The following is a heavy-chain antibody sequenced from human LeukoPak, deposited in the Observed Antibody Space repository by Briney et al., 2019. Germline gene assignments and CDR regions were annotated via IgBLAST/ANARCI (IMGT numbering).Heavy chain of an antibody. J-gene: IGHJ5*02. CDR1: GFTFSSYA. D-gene: IGHD1-26*01. CDR3: AKKYSTGLDP. CDR2: INGSGGST. V-gene: IGHV3-23*01. Sequence: PGRSLRLSCAASGFTFSSYAMSWVRQAPGKGLEWVSDINGSGGSTYYADSVKGRFTISRDNSKNTLYLQMNSLRAEDTAVYYCAKKYSTGLDPWGQGTLVTVSS.